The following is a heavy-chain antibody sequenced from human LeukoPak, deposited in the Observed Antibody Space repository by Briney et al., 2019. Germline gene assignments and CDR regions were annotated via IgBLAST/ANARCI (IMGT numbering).Heavy chain of an antibody. Sequence: GGSLRLSCAASGFTFSSYAMSWVRQAPGKGLEWVSTISGSGGSTSYADSVKGRFTISRDNSKNTLYLQMNSLRAEDTAVYYCAKDLDSLYSSSPDAVEYFQHWGQGTLVTVSS. V-gene: IGHV3-23*01. CDR3: AKDLDSLYSSSPDAVEYFQH. CDR1: GFTFSSYA. J-gene: IGHJ1*01. D-gene: IGHD6-6*01. CDR2: ISGSGGST.